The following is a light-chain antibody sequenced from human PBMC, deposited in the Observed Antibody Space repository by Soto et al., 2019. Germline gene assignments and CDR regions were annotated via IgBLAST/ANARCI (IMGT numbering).Light chain of an antibody. CDR3: QQSSSTPLT. Sequence: DIQMTQSPSSLSAFVGDTVTITCRASQTIRTYLNWYQQKPGKAPRLLIYAATTMQGGVPSRFSGSRSGTDFTLTIGSMQPEDFAIYYCQQSSSTPLTLGGGTKVDIK. CDR1: QTIRTY. V-gene: IGKV1-39*01. J-gene: IGKJ4*01. CDR2: AAT.